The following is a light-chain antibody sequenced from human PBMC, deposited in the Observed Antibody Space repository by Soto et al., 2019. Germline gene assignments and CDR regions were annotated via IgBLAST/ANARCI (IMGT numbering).Light chain of an antibody. CDR1: QSVSTY. Sequence: EVVLTQSPVTLSFSPCEIGTLSCSSSQSVSTYLAWYQQKPGQAPRLLIYDVSNRATGIPARFSGSGSGTDFTLTISSLEPEDFAVYYCQQRSNWPPITFGQGTRLEIK. V-gene: IGKV3-11*01. CDR2: DVS. CDR3: QQRSNWPPIT. J-gene: IGKJ5*01.